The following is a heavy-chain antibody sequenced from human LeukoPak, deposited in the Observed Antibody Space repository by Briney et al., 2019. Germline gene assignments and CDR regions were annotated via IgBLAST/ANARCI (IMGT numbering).Heavy chain of an antibody. D-gene: IGHD6-6*01. V-gene: IGHV3-23*01. Sequence: GSLRLSCAASGFTFSDYYMSWVRQAPGKGLEWVSAISGSGGSTYYADSVKGRFTISRDNSKNTLYLQMNSLRAEDTAVYYCAEDGGAIAARPMDYWGQGTLVTVSS. CDR1: GFTFSDYY. J-gene: IGHJ4*02. CDR3: AEDGGAIAARPMDY. CDR2: ISGSGGST.